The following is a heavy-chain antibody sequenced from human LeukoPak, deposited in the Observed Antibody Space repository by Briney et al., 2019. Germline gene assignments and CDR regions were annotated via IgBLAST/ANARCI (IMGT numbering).Heavy chain of an antibody. V-gene: IGHV3-23*01. CDR1: GFTFSSYA. D-gene: IGHD3-22*01. J-gene: IGHJ4*02. Sequence: GGSLRLSCAASGFTFSSYAMSWVRQAPGKGLEWVSSITSSGAATYYADSVKGRFAISRDNSDNTLYLQMNSLRAEDTAVYYCAKDRPNYYGSNGHYYKLNGDCWGQGTLVTVSS. CDR3: AKDRPNYYGSNGHYYKLNGDC. CDR2: ITSSGAAT.